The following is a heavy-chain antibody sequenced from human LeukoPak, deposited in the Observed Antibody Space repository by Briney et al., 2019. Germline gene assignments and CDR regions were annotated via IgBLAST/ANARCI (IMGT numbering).Heavy chain of an antibody. CDR3: AKRLTGYSSDY. Sequence: GGSLRLSCAASGFTFSSCAMSWVRQAPGKGLEWVSAISGSGGSTYYADSVKGRFTISRDNSKNTMDLQMNSLRAEDTAVYYCAKRLTGYSSDYWGQGTLVTVSS. V-gene: IGHV3-23*01. CDR1: GFTFSSCA. D-gene: IGHD3-9*01. J-gene: IGHJ4*02. CDR2: ISGSGGST.